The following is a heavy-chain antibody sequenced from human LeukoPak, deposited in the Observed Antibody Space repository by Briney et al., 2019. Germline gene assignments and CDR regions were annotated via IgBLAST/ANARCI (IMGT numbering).Heavy chain of an antibody. CDR1: GYTFTGYY. V-gene: IGHV1-8*02. J-gene: IGHJ5*02. Sequence: ASVKVSCKASGYTFTGYYMHWVRQAPGQGLEWMGWMNPNSANTAYAPKFQGRVTMTRNTSISTAYMELSSLRSEDTAVYYCARGSDILTGYYKGWFDPWGQGTLVTVSS. CDR2: MNPNSANT. CDR3: ARGSDILTGYYKGWFDP. D-gene: IGHD3-9*01.